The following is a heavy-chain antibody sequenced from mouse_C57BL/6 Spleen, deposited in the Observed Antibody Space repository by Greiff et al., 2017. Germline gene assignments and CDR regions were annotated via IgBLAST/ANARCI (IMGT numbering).Heavy chain of an antibody. CDR3: ARLLDGYYAMDY. CDR2: IYPGDGDT. V-gene: IGHV1-82*01. CDR1: GSAFSSSW. J-gene: IGHJ4*01. D-gene: IGHD2-3*01. Sequence: QVQLKQSGPELVKPGASVKISCKASGSAFSSSWMNWVKQRPGKGLEWIGRIYPGDGDTNYNGKFKGKATLTADKSSSTAYMQLSSLTSEDSAVYFCARLLDGYYAMDYWGQGTSVTVSS.